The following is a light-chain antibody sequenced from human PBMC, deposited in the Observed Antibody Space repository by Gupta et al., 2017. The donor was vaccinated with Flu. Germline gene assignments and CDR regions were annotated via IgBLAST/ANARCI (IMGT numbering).Light chain of an antibody. Sequence: SSELTQDPAVSVALGQTVRITCQGDSLRSYYASWYQQKPGQAPVLVIYGKNNRPAGIPDRFSGSSSRNTDSLTINGAQAEDEADYYCNSRDSNGDQRLFGGGTKMTVL. CDR3: NSRDSNGDQRL. J-gene: IGLJ2*01. V-gene: IGLV3-19*01. CDR1: SLRSYY. CDR2: GKN.